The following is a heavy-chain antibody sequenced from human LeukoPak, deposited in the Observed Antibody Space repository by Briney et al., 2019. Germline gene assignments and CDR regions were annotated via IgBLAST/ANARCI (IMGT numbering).Heavy chain of an antibody. CDR1: GGSISSRSSY. J-gene: IGHJ4*02. CDR2: IYYSGTT. Sequence: SETLSLTCSVSGGSISSRSSYWGWIRQPPGKGLEWIGTIYYSGTTYYNPSLKSRVTISADTSKNQFFLKLTSVTAADTAVYYCARAPYDFWSGYLEYYFDYWGQGTLVTVSS. V-gene: IGHV4-39*07. D-gene: IGHD3-3*01. CDR3: ARAPYDFWSGYLEYYFDY.